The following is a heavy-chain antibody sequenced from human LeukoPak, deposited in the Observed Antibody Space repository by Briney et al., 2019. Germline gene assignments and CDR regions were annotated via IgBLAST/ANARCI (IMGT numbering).Heavy chain of an antibody. D-gene: IGHD7-27*01. CDR2: IHHSGNS. CDR1: GASVTDYY. J-gene: IGHJ5*02. Sequence: SETLSLTCAVSGASVTDYYWSWIRQSPGKGLEWISYIHHSGNSDYNPSPRSRVTTSLDTSKNQFSLNLISVSAADTDVYYCTRGHWGLQSWSQGTLVTVSS. CDR3: TRGHWGLQS. V-gene: IGHV4-59*02.